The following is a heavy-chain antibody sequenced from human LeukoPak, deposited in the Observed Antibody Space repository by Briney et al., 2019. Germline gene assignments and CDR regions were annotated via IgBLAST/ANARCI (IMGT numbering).Heavy chain of an antibody. V-gene: IGHV3-21*01. CDR1: EFTFSTYS. J-gene: IGHJ6*02. CDR2: ISSSSSYI. CDR3: ARGTFGDYVRYGLDV. D-gene: IGHD3-10*02. Sequence: GGSLRLSCAASEFTFSTYSMHWVRQAPGKGLEWVSFISSSSSYIYYTDSVKGRFTISRDNAKNSLFLQMNSLRAEDTAVYYCARGTFGDYVRYGLDVWGQGTTVTVSS.